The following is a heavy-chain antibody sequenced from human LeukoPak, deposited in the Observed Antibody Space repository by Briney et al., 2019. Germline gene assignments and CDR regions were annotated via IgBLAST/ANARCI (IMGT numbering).Heavy chain of an antibody. CDR2: INPSGGST. Sequence: ASVNVSCKASGYTFTSYYMHWVRPAPGQGLEWVGIINPSGGSTSYAQKFQGRVTMTRDTSTSTVDMELSSLRSEDTAVYYCARDQGRAYYDFWSGYPFDYWGQGTLVTVSS. CDR1: GYTFTSYY. V-gene: IGHV1-46*01. J-gene: IGHJ4*02. CDR3: ARDQGRAYYDFWSGYPFDY. D-gene: IGHD3-3*01.